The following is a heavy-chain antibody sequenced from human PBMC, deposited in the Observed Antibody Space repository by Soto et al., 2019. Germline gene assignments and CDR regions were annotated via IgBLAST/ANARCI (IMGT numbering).Heavy chain of an antibody. Sequence: PSETLSLTCTVSVGSISSYYWSWIRQPPGKGLEWIGYIYYSGSTNYNPSLKSRVTISVDTSKNQFSLKLSSVTAADTAVYYCARAQGPYCTNGVCFFDYWGQGTLVTVSS. J-gene: IGHJ4*02. V-gene: IGHV4-59*01. CDR1: VGSISSYY. D-gene: IGHD2-8*01. CDR3: ARAQGPYCTNGVCFFDY. CDR2: IYYSGST.